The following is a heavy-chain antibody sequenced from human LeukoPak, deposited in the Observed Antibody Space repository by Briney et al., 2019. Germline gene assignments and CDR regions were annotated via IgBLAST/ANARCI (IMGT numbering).Heavy chain of an antibody. CDR2: ISGSGGST. CDR3: AKEWSVVTDDAFDI. V-gene: IGHV3-23*01. Sequence: PGGSLRLSCVASGFSFGKYWMSWVRQAPGKGLEWVPAISGSGGSTYYADSVKGRFTISRDNSKNTLYLQMNSLRAEDTAVYYCAKEWSVVTDDAFDIWGQGTMVTVSS. J-gene: IGHJ3*02. D-gene: IGHD4-23*01. CDR1: GFSFGKYW.